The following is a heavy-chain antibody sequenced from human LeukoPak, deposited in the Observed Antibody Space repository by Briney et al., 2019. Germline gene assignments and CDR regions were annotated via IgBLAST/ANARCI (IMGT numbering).Heavy chain of an antibody. D-gene: IGHD3-16*01. CDR2: IYYSGST. CDR3: AKYYVWWFDP. Sequence: SETLSLTCTVSGGSISSYYWSWIRQPPGKGLEWIGSIYYSGSTYYNPSLKSRVTISLDTSKNQFSLKLSSVTAADTAVYYCAKYYVWWFDPWGQGTLVTVSS. J-gene: IGHJ5*02. CDR1: GGSISSYY. V-gene: IGHV4-39*07.